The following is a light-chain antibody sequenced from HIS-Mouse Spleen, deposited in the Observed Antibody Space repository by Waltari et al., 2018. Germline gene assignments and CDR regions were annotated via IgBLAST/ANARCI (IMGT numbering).Light chain of an antibody. V-gene: IGLV2-14*01. J-gene: IGLJ1*01. CDR3: SSYTSSSTPYV. CDR1: SSDVGGYNY. Sequence: QSALTQPASVSGSPGQSIPIPCTGTSSDVGGYNYVSGYQQHPGKAPKLMIYDVSNRPSGVSNRFSGSKSGNTASLTISGLQAEDEADYYCSSYTSSSTPYVFGTGTKVTVL. CDR2: DVS.